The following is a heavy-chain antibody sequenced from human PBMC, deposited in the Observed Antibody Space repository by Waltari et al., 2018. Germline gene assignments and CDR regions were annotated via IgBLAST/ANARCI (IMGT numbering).Heavy chain of an antibody. CDR3: ARHWKRNGYRFDP. D-gene: IGHD5-12*01. V-gene: IGHV4-39*01. CDR1: GGSISRSSYY. CDR2: MYYSGNT. J-gene: IGHJ5*02. Sequence: QLQLQESGPGLMKPSENLSLTCTVSGGSISRSSYYWGWIRQSPGKGLEWIASMYYSGNTYYNPTRESRVTISGDTSKNQFSLRLSSVTAADTAVYYCARHWKRNGYRFDPWGQGTLVTVSS.